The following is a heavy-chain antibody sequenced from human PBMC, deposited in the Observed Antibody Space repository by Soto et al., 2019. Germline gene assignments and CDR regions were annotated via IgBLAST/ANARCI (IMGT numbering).Heavy chain of an antibody. V-gene: IGHV3-23*01. CDR3: TSTLQWPVQFDY. D-gene: IGHD6-19*01. Sequence: PGGSLRLSCAASGFTFRTYAVSWVRQAPGKGLEWVSTIDGSGYDTYYADSVKGRFSISRDNSKNTLYLHMNSLRAEDTAIYYCTSTLQWPVQFDYWGQGTQVTVSS. J-gene: IGHJ4*02. CDR1: GFTFRTYA. CDR2: IDGSGYDT.